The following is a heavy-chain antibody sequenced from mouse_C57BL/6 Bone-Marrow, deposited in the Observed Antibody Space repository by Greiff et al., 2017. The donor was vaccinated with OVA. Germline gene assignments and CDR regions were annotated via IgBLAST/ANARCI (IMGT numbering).Heavy chain of an antibody. CDR3: ARSPIYYYALFDY. J-gene: IGHJ2*01. V-gene: IGHV1-26*01. CDR1: GYTFTDYY. CDR2: INPNNGGT. D-gene: IGHD1-1*01. Sequence: EVQLQQSGPELVKPGASVKISCKASGYTFTDYYMNWVKQSHGKSLEWIGDINPNNGGTSYNQKFKGKATLTVDKSSSTAYMELRSLTSEDSAVYYCARSPIYYYALFDYWGQGTTLTVSS.